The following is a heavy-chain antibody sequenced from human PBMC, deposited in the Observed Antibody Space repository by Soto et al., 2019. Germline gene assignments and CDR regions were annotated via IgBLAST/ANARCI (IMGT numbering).Heavy chain of an antibody. V-gene: IGHV1-18*01. CDR2: INPYNGNT. CDR1: GYSFTNYG. D-gene: IGHD3-16*02. Sequence: GESLKISCKGSGYSFTNYGISWVRQAPGQGLEWMGWINPYNGNTNYEQRLQGRVTMTTSTSTSTAYMELRSLRYDDTAVYYCARDRSVWGQGTTVTVSS. CDR3: ARDRSV. J-gene: IGHJ6*02.